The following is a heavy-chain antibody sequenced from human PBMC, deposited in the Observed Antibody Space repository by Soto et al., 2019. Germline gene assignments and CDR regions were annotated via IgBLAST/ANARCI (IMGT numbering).Heavy chain of an antibody. V-gene: IGHV4-39*01. D-gene: IGHD2-2*01. CDR3: AKLAGYCSGNSCHGDYAMDV. J-gene: IGHJ6*02. Sequence: QLQLQESGPGLLKPSETLSLTCSVSGGSISSRSYSWGWIRQPPGEGLEWIGTFHYDENTYYNPSLKSRVSISVDTAKNQFSLKVSSVTAADTAVYYCAKLAGYCSGNSCHGDYAMDVWGQGTTVTVSS. CDR1: GGSISSRSYS. CDR2: FHYDENT.